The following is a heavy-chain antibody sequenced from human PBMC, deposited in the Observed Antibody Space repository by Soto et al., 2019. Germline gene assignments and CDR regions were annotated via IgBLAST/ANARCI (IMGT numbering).Heavy chain of an antibody. CDR1: GLTFISYA. CDR3: ANPLCGSYYGGMYV. V-gene: IGHV3-23*01. J-gene: IGHJ6*02. Sequence: PGGPLRLSCAASGLTFISYAMSWVLQAPGKGLEWVSAISGSGGSTYYADSVKGRFTISRDNSKNTLYLQMNSLRAEDTAVYYCANPLCGSYYGGMYVCGQGTTVTVSS. CDR2: ISGSGGST. D-gene: IGHD1-26*01.